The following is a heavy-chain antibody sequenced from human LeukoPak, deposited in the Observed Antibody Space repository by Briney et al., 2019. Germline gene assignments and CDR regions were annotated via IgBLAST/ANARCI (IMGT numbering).Heavy chain of an antibody. V-gene: IGHV1-2*06. CDR2: INPNSGGT. CDR1: GYTFTGYY. Sequence: ASVKVSCKASGYTFTGYYMHWVRQAPGQGLEWMGRINPNSGGTNYAQKFQGRVTMTRDTSISTAYMGLSRLRSDDTAVYYCARGDYGSGMSRWFDPWGQGTLVTVSS. CDR3: ARGDYGSGMSRWFDP. J-gene: IGHJ5*02. D-gene: IGHD3-16*01.